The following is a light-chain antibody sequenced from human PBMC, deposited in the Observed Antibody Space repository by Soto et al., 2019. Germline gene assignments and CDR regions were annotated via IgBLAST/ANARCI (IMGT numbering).Light chain of an antibody. CDR2: GAS. Sequence: VMTKSPASLSVSPGQRVTLSCRASQSVDGDLAWFQQKPGQAPRILMSGASTRAAGIPDRFSGSGSGTDLTLTISSLQSDDFAAYYCQQYHQWPRTFGRGTKGDI. V-gene: IGKV3-15*01. CDR1: QSVDGD. CDR3: QQYHQWPRT. J-gene: IGKJ1*01.